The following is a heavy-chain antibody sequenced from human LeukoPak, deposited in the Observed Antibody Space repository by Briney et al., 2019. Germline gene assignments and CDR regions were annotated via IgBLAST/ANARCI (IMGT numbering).Heavy chain of an antibody. J-gene: IGHJ1*01. CDR3: AKDRKWLVRYPEYFQH. V-gene: IGHV3-23*01. D-gene: IGHD6-19*01. CDR1: GFTFSSYA. Sequence: PGGSLRLSCAASGFTFSSYAMGWVPQAPGKGLEWVSAISGSGGSTYYADSVKGRFTISRDNSKNTLYLQMNSLRAEDTAVYYCAKDRKWLVRYPEYFQHWGQGTLVTVSS. CDR2: ISGSGGST.